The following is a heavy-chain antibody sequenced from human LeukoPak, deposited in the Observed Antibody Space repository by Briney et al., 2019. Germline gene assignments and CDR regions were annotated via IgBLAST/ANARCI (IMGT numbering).Heavy chain of an antibody. CDR2: IYYSGST. V-gene: IGHV4-59*01. CDR1: GGSISSYY. CDR3: ARNKPLDPFDI. Sequence: SETLSLTCTVSGGSISSYYWSWIRQPPGKGLEWIGYIYYSGSTYYNPSLKSRVTISVDTSKNQFSLKLNSVTAADMAVYYCARNKPLDPFDIWGQGTMVTVSS. D-gene: IGHD1/OR15-1a*01. J-gene: IGHJ3*02.